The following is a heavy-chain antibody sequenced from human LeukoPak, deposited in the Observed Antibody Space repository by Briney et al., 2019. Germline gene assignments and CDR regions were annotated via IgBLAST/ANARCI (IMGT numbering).Heavy chain of an antibody. V-gene: IGHV4-4*07. D-gene: IGHD2/OR15-2a*01. CDR2: IYASGST. J-gene: IGHJ4*02. CDR3: ARDFYGDDGHHPFDY. CDR1: GGSIGNYY. Sequence: SETLSLTCSVSGGSIGNYYWNWLRQPAGKGLEWIGRIYASGSTNYNPSLKSRVTISMDKSRNHFSLNLKSVTAADTAFYYCARDFYGDDGHHPFDYWGQGIQVTVSS.